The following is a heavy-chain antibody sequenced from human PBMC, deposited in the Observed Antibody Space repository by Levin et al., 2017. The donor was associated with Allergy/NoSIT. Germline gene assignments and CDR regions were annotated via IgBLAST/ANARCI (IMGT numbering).Heavy chain of an antibody. V-gene: IGHV1-2*06. CDR1: GYTFTGHY. D-gene: IGHD5-24*01. CDR2: IHPNSGVT. Sequence: PGESLKISCKASGYTFTGHYLHWVRQAPGQGLEWMVRIHPNSGVTDYAQRFQGRVTMTRDTSITTAYMELSRLRSDDTAFYYCARDRDRWGQGTLVTVSS. J-gene: IGHJ4*02. CDR3: ARDRDR.